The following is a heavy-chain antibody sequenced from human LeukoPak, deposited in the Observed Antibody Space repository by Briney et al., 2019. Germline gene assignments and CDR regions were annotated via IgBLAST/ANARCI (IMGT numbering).Heavy chain of an antibody. D-gene: IGHD3-3*01. CDR2: MNPNSGNT. V-gene: IGHV1-8*01. Sequence: ASVKVSCKASGYTFTSYDLNWVRHATGQGLEWMGWMNPNSGNTGYAQKFQGRVTMTRNTSISTAYMELSSLRSEDTAVYYCARALREWLLSYWFDPWGQGTLVTVSS. CDR3: ARALREWLLSYWFDP. J-gene: IGHJ5*02. CDR1: GYTFTSYD.